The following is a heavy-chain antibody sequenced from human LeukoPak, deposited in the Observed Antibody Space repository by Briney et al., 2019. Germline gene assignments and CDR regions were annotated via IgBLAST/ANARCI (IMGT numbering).Heavy chain of an antibody. CDR2: INPNTGGT. CDR1: GYTFTYYY. J-gene: IGHJ4*02. D-gene: IGHD6-13*01. V-gene: IGHV1-2*02. CDR3: ARDRNGPGYSREFDY. Sequence: ASVKVSCKASGYTFTYYYLHWVRQAPGQGLEWMGWINPNTGGTNYAQKFQGRVTMTSDTSISTAYMEQSRLRSDDTAEYYCARDRNGPGYSREFDYWGQGTLVTVSS.